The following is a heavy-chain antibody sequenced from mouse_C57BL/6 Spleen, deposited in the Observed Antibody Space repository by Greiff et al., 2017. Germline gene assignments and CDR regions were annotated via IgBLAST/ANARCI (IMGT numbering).Heavy chain of an antibody. CDR2: IDPSDSET. J-gene: IGHJ4*01. V-gene: IGHV1-52*01. CDR3: ARGVYDYYAMDY. D-gene: IGHD1-3*01. CDR1: GYTFTSSW. Sequence: QVQLQQPGPELVRPGPSVKLSCKASGYTFTSSWMNWVKQRPIKGLEWIGNIDPSDSETNYNQKFKDKATLTVDKSSSTAYMQLSSLASEDSAVYYCARGVYDYYAMDYWGQGTSVTVSS.